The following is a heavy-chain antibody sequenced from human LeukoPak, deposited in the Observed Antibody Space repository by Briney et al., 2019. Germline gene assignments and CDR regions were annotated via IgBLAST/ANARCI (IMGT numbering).Heavy chain of an antibody. J-gene: IGHJ4*02. CDR3: VRQATDDYGDD. CDR2: IRNKAHSYAT. CDR1: GFTFSGSG. V-gene: IGHV3-73*01. Sequence: GGSLRLSCAASGFTFSGSGMHWVRQASGKGLEWVGRIRNKAHSYATAYAASVKGRFIVSRDDSKNTAYLQMNSLKTEDTAVYYCVRQATDDYGDDWGQGILVTVSS.